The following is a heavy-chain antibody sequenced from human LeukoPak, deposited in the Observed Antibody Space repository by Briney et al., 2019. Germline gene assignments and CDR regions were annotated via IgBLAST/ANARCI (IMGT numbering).Heavy chain of an antibody. CDR2: ISYDGSNK. CDR1: GFTFSSYA. V-gene: IGHV3-30*04. CDR3: ARVIMVRGVSFDY. Sequence: GGSLRLSCAASGFTFSSYAMHWVRQAPGKGLEWVAVISYDGSNKYYADSVKGRFTISRDNSKNTLYLQMNSLRAEDTAVYYCARVIMVRGVSFDYWGQGTLVTVSS. D-gene: IGHD3-10*01. J-gene: IGHJ4*02.